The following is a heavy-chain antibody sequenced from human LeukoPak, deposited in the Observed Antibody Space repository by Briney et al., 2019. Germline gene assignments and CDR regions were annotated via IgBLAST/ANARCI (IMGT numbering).Heavy chain of an antibody. D-gene: IGHD3-3*01. Sequence: SETLSLTCTVSGGSISSSSYYWGWIRQPPGMGLEWIGSIYYSGSTYYNPSLKSRVTISVDTSKNQFSLKLSSVTAADTAVYYCARQQYDFWSGDYRPHGVDPWGQGTLVTVSS. CDR1: GGSISSSSYY. J-gene: IGHJ5*02. CDR3: ARQQYDFWSGDYRPHGVDP. V-gene: IGHV4-39*01. CDR2: IYYSGST.